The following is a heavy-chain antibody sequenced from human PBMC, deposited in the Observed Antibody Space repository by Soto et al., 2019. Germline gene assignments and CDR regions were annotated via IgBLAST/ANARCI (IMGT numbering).Heavy chain of an antibody. CDR2: IVVGSGNT. CDR1: GFTFSSSA. J-gene: IGHJ4*02. V-gene: IGHV1-58*01. CDR3: AGGRRFLEWFV. Sequence: SVKVSCKASGFTFSSSAVQWVRQARGQRLEWIGWIVVGSGNTNYAQKFQERVTITRDMSTSTAYMELSSLRSEDTAVYYCAGGRRFLEWFVWGQGTLVTVSS. D-gene: IGHD3-3*01.